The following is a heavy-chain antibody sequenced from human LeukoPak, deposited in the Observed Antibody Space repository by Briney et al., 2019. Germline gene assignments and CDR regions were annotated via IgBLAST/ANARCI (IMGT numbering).Heavy chain of an antibody. CDR1: VFTLSSYA. D-gene: IGHD4-17*01. V-gene: IGHV3-23*01. CDR2: IWGSGGSR. Sequence: GGSLRLSCAASVFTLSSYAMSWVRHAPREGLGCVSAIWGSGGSRYYAYSVKGLFTISEDNSKNTLYLQMSSLSAEDTAVYCCAKTSRPLSMTTVTTMNYWGQGTLVTVSS. CDR3: AKTSRPLSMTTVTTMNY. J-gene: IGHJ4*02.